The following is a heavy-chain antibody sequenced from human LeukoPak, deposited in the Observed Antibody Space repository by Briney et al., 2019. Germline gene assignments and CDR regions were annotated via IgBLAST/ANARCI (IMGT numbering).Heavy chain of an antibody. Sequence: ASVKVSCKASGYTFTSYGISWVRQAPGQGLEWMGWISAYNGNTNYAQKFQGRVTMTRDTSISTAYMELSRLRSDDTAVYYCARDPPFFGGDAFDIWGQGTMVTVSS. CDR2: ISAYNGNT. CDR1: GYTFTSYG. V-gene: IGHV1-18*01. CDR3: ARDPPFFGGDAFDI. J-gene: IGHJ3*02. D-gene: IGHD3-10*01.